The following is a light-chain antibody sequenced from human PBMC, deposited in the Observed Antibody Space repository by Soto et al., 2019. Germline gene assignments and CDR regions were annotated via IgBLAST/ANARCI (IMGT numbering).Light chain of an antibody. V-gene: IGKV3-20*01. Sequence: VLTQSPGTLSLSPGERATLSCRASQSVSSSYLAWYQQKPGQAPRLLIYGASSRATGIPDRFSGSGSGTDFTLTISRLEPEDFAAYYCQQYDSSRTFGQGTVVDIK. J-gene: IGKJ1*01. CDR3: QQYDSSRT. CDR1: QSVSSSY. CDR2: GAS.